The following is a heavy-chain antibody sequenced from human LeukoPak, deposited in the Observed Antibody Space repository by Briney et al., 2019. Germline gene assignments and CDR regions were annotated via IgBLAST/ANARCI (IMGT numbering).Heavy chain of an antibody. V-gene: IGHV1-8*01. Sequence: GASVKVSCKASGYTFTSYDINWVRQATGQGLEWMGWMNPNSGNTGYAQKFQGRVTMTRNTSISTAYMELSSLRSEDTAVYYCARVRGSYGGYDCWGQGTLVTVSS. J-gene: IGHJ4*02. CDR3: ARVRGSYGGYDC. CDR1: GYTFTSYD. CDR2: MNPNSGNT. D-gene: IGHD1-26*01.